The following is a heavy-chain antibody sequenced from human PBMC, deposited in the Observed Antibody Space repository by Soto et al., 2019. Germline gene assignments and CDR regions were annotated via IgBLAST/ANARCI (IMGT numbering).Heavy chain of an antibody. CDR2: IIPILETT. V-gene: IGHV1-69*08. CDR3: ARGVGYCSRTSCYAFDN. D-gene: IGHD2-2*01. J-gene: IGHJ4*02. Sequence: SVKVSCKASGGTFSAYSFIWVRQAPGQGFEWMGRIIPILETTHYAHKFQGRVTITADKSTTTAYMELSGLRSEDTAVYYCARGVGYCSRTSCYAFDNWGQGTLVTVSS. CDR1: GGTFSAYS.